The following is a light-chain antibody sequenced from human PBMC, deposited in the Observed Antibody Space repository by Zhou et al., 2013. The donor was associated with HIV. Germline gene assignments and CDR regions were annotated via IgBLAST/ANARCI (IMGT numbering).Light chain of an antibody. J-gene: IGKJ4*01. Sequence: DIQLTQSPSFLSASVGDRVTITCRASQAISSHLAWYQQTPGKAPQLLIYAASTLQSGVSSRFSGSGSGTEFTLTISSLQPEDFATYYCQQINTYPLTFGGGTKVEIK. CDR2: AAS. V-gene: IGKV1-9*01. CDR1: QAISSH. CDR3: QQINTYPLT.